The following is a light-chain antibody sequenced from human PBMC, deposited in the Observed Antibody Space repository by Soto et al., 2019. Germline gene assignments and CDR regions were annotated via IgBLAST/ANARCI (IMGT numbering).Light chain of an antibody. V-gene: IGKV1-12*01. CDR1: QDISTW. CDR3: QQASGFPFT. J-gene: IGKJ3*01. CDR2: AAS. Sequence: DIQMTQSPSSVSASVGDRVTITCRASQDISTWLAWYQQIPGKAPKLLIFAASNLQSRVPSRFSGSGSGTDFTLTISGLQAEDLATYYCQQASGFPFTFGPGTKVDSK.